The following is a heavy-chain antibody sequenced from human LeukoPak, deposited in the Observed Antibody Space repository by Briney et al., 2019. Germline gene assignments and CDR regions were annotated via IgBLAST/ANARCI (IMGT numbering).Heavy chain of an antibody. CDR3: ARHRAGYCSGGTCYRPNYFDY. Sequence: SETLSLTCTVSGGSISDYYWSWIRQPPGKGLEWIGYIYYSGTTNYNPSLKSRVTISVDTSKNHFSLKLSSVTAADTAVYYCARHRAGYCSGGTCYRPNYFDYWGQGTLATVSS. CDR2: IYYSGTT. D-gene: IGHD2-15*01. CDR1: GGSISDYY. V-gene: IGHV4-59*08. J-gene: IGHJ4*02.